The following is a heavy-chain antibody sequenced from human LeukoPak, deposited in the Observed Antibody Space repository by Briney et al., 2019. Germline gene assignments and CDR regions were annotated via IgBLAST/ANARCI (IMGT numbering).Heavy chain of an antibody. Sequence: GGSLRLSCAASGFTFSDYDMSWVRQAPGKGLEWVSDISSSSSYRSYADSVKGRFTISRDNAKNPLLLQMNSLRVEDKAVYYCARDPYGSYDFDYWGQGILVTVSS. J-gene: IGHJ4*02. CDR1: GFTFSDYD. V-gene: IGHV3-11*06. CDR3: ARDPYGSYDFDY. D-gene: IGHD3-10*01. CDR2: ISSSSSYR.